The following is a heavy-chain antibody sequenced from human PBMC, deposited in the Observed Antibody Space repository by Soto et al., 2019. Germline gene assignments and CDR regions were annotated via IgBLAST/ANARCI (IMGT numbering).Heavy chain of an antibody. Sequence: QVPLVESGGGLVKPGGSLRLSCAASGFTFSDHYMNWIRQAPGKGLEWVSYISSSSTTIQYADSVKGRFTISRDNAKNSLYLQMNSLRAEDTAVYYCARDHRWRGHDSWGQGTLVTVSS. J-gene: IGHJ4*02. D-gene: IGHD3-16*02. CDR3: ARDHRWRGHDS. V-gene: IGHV3-11*01. CDR2: ISSSSTTI. CDR1: GFTFSDHY.